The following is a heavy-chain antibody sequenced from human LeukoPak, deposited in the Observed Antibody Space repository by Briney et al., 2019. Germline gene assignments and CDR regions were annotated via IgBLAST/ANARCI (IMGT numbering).Heavy chain of an antibody. CDR3: AKDLGYYDSSGYYFTMPDY. CDR1: GFTFSSYG. CDR2: ISYDGSNK. J-gene: IGHJ4*02. D-gene: IGHD3-22*01. Sequence: GGSLRLSCAASGFTFSSYGMHWVRQAPGKGLEWVAVISYDGSNKYYADSVKGRFTISRDNSKNTLYLQMNSLRAEDTAVYYYAKDLGYYDSSGYYFTMPDYWGQGTLVTVSS. V-gene: IGHV3-30*18.